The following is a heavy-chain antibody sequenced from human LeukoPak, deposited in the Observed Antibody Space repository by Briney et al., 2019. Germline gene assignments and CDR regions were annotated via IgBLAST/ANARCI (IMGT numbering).Heavy chain of an antibody. CDR3: TRDLMDYDVSTGLHHYYMDV. V-gene: IGHV3-53*01. CDR2: IFTTGTT. D-gene: IGHD3-9*01. CDR1: GFTVSSTY. J-gene: IGHJ6*02. Sequence: GGSLRLSCVLSGFTVSSTYISWFRQTPGKGLEWVSVIFTTGTTYYADSVKGRFTISRDNAKNTLYLQMNTLRVEDTAVYYCTRDLMDYDVSTGLHHYYMDVWGQGTTVTVSS.